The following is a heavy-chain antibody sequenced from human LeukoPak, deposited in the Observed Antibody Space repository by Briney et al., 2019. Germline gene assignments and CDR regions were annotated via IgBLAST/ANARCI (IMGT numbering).Heavy chain of an antibody. J-gene: IGHJ4*02. CDR2: ISVSGVNT. CDR3: ANKMRPLGY. D-gene: IGHD5-24*01. V-gene: IGHV3-23*01. Sequence: PGGSLRLSCVASGFKFSTYDMTWVRQAPVKGLEWVSTISVSGVNTFYADSVEGRFTISRDNSKNTVDLQMSSLRVEDTAVYYCANKMRPLGYWGQGIQVTVSS. CDR1: GFKFSTYD.